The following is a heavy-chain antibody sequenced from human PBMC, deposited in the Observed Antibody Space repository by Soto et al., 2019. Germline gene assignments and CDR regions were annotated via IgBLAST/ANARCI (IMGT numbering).Heavy chain of an antibody. CDR3: ARDWSGPGNSAYYYYNMDV. Sequence: EVQLVESGGGLVQPGGSLRLSCAASGFIFSNSWMHWVRQAPGKGLVWVSRINSDGSSTDYADSVKGRFTISRDNAKNTLYLQMNSRRAEDTALYYCARDWSGPGNSAYYYYNMDVWGKGTTVTVSS. D-gene: IGHD3-3*01. V-gene: IGHV3-74*01. J-gene: IGHJ6*03. CDR1: GFIFSNSW. CDR2: INSDGSST.